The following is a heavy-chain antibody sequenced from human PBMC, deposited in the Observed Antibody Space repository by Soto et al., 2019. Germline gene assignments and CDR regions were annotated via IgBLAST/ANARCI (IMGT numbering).Heavy chain of an antibody. CDR1: GGSVSNKTYY. CDR3: ARTTAVPNTLRSRYFFDY. J-gene: IGHJ4*02. V-gene: IGHV4-61*01. D-gene: IGHD4-17*01. CDR2: VYYSGTT. Sequence: SETLSLTCSVSGGSVSNKTYYWSWIRQPPRKRLEWIGYVYYSGTTNYNPSLKSRVTISVDLSKNQFSLRLSSVTTADTALYYCARTTAVPNTLRSRYFFDYWGQGTLVTVSS.